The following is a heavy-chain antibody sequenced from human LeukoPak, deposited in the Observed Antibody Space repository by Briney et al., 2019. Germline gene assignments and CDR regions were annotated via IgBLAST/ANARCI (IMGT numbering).Heavy chain of an antibody. V-gene: IGHV1-2*02. Sequence: ASVKVSCKASGYTFTGYYMHWVRQAPGQGLEWMGWINPNSGGTNYAQKFQGRVTMTRDTSISTAYMERSRLRSDDTAVYYCARDPGGSSGWYFLDLWGQGTLVTVSS. CDR1: GYTFTGYY. D-gene: IGHD6-19*01. CDR2: INPNSGGT. CDR3: ARDPGGSSGWYFLDL. J-gene: IGHJ4*02.